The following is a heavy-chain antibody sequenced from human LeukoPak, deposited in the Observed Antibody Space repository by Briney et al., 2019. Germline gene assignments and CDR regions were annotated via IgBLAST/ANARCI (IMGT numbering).Heavy chain of an antibody. V-gene: IGHV4-4*07. CDR3: ARDRKVRGVIRDNAFDI. CDR2: IYTSGST. Sequence: SETLSLTCTVSGGSVSSYYWSWIRQPAGKGLEWIGRIYTSGSTNYNPSLKSRVTMSVDTSKNQFSLKLSSVTAADTAVYYCARDRKVRGVIRDNAFDIWGQGTMVTVSS. J-gene: IGHJ3*02. CDR1: GGSVSSYY. D-gene: IGHD3-10*01.